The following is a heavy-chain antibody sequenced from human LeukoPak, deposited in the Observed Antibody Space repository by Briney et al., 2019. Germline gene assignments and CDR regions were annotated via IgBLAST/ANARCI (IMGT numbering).Heavy chain of an antibody. V-gene: IGHV4-61*02. CDR1: GDSITSDRYY. CDR3: ARGRATAFNY. Sequence: PSETLSLTCTVSGDSITSDRYYWSWIRQPAGKELEWIGRIYSSGNTDYHPYIVSLKSRVTLSLDTSKNQFSLKLNSVTAADTAMYYCARGRATAFNYWGQGTLVTVSS. J-gene: IGHJ4*02. CDR2: IYSSGNT. D-gene: IGHD1-26*01.